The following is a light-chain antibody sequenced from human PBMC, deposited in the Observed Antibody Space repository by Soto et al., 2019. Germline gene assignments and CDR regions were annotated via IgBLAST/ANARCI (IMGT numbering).Light chain of an antibody. CDR2: AAS. Sequence: DIQMTQSPSSLSASVGDRVTITCRSSQAISNYVSWYQQEPRKAPRLLIYAASSLQSGVPSRFSASGSGTDFTLTISGLQPEDFGTYFCQQTYTYPNSFGQGTKVEI. CDR3: QQTYTYPNS. J-gene: IGKJ1*01. CDR1: QAISNY. V-gene: IGKV1-39*01.